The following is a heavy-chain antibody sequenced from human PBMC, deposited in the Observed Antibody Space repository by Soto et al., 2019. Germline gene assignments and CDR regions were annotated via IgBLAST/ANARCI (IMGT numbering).Heavy chain of an antibody. CDR2: IYYSGST. CDR3: ARRRGVVKDGMDV. D-gene: IGHD3-3*01. J-gene: IGHJ6*02. V-gene: IGHV4-39*01. Sequence: QLQLQEAGPGLVKPAETLSLTCTVSGGSIRRSSSYWDWIRKPPGKGLAWIGSIYYSGSTYYNPSLKSRSIISLDKSKNQCSLTVRSVTAADTAVYYFARRRGVVKDGMDVWGQGTTVIGSS. CDR1: GGSIRRSSSY.